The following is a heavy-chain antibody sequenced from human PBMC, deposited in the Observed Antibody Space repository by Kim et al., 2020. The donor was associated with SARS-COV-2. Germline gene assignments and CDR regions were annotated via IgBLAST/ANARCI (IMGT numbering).Heavy chain of an antibody. V-gene: IGHV3-23*01. CDR2: GST. CDR3: AKFGGKLDY. Sequence: GSTYYADSVKGRFTISRDNSKNTLYLQMNSLRAEDTAVYYCAKFGGKLDYWGQGTLVTVSS. D-gene: IGHD3-16*01. J-gene: IGHJ4*02.